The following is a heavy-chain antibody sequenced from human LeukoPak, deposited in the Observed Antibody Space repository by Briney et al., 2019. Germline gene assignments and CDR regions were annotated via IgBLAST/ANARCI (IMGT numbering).Heavy chain of an antibody. V-gene: IGHV3-30*04. CDR3: ARLPTAIPDAFDI. CDR2: ISYDGSIK. D-gene: IGHD2-21*02. Sequence: GGSLRLSCAASGFTFSSYAMHWVRQAPGKGLEWVAAISYDGSIKNYADSLKGRFTISRDNSKNTLYLQINSLRVEDTAVYYCARLPTAIPDAFDIWGQGTMVTVSS. J-gene: IGHJ3*02. CDR1: GFTFSSYA.